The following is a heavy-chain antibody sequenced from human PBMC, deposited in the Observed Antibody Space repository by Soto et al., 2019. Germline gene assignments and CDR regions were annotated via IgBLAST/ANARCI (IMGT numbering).Heavy chain of an antibody. J-gene: IGHJ4*02. CDR1: GGSFSGYY. CDR2: INHSGST. CDR3: ATRLAVAGPDY. V-gene: IGHV4-34*01. Sequence: SETLSLTCAVYGGSFSGYYWSWIRQPPGKGPEWIGEINHSGSTNYNPSLKSRVTISVDTSKNQFSLKLSSVTAADTAVYYCATRLAVAGPDYWGQGTLVTVSS. D-gene: IGHD6-19*01.